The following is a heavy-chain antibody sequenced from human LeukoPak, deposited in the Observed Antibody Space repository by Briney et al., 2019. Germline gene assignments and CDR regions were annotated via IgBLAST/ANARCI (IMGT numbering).Heavy chain of an antibody. CDR2: IYYSGST. J-gene: IGHJ3*02. V-gene: IGHV4-59*07. D-gene: IGHD5-24*01. CDR3: ARLHRGEEAFDI. CDR1: GGPNSSYH. Sequence: ADTLSLLCTLYGGPNSSYHERCPRESRGKGLEWIGYIYYSGSTNYNPSLKSRVTISVDTSKNQFSMELSSVTTADTAVYYCARLHRGEEAFDIWGQGTVVSVSS.